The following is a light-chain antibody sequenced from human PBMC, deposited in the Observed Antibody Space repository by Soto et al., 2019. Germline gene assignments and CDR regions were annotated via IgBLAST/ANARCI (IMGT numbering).Light chain of an antibody. J-gene: IGLJ1*01. Sequence: QSVLTQPASVSGSPGQSITISCTGTTSDVGRYNYVSWYQQHPGKAPKLIIYDVSNPPSGVSNRFSGSKSGNTASLTISGLQAENEADYYCNSYTSSSTSVFGTGTKVTVL. CDR3: NSYTSSSTSV. CDR1: TSDVGRYNY. CDR2: DVS. V-gene: IGLV2-14*01.